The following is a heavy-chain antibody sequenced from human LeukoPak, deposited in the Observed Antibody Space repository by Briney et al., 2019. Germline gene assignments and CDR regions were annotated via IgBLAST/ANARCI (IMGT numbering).Heavy chain of an antibody. CDR2: IRDSGET. V-gene: IGHV3-66*03. CDR1: GFSVSNYY. CDR3: ARDRAVTQDWVEFDP. J-gene: IGHJ5*02. Sequence: HPGGSLRLSCAGSGFSVSNYYMSWVRQAPGKGLEWVSLIRDSGETFYADSVKGRFTISRDNSKNTMYLQMNRLGVEDTAVYFCARDRAVTQDWVEFDPWGQGTLVTVSS. D-gene: IGHD4-17*01.